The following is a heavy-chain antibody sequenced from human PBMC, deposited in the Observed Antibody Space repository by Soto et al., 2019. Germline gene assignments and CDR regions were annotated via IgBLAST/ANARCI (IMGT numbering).Heavy chain of an antibody. D-gene: IGHD2-21*01. CDR3: ARQPTTGDTDLWFDP. V-gene: IGHV4-39*01. CDR1: VGSISPSRSS. Sequence: PXXTLSLTCNVSVGSISPSRSSWACIRQPPGKGLEWLANIFYSGSTYYNPSLASRVTVSVDTSKNEFSLKLRSVTAADTAVYYCARQPTTGDTDLWFDPWGQGTLVTVSS. J-gene: IGHJ5*02. CDR2: IFYSGST.